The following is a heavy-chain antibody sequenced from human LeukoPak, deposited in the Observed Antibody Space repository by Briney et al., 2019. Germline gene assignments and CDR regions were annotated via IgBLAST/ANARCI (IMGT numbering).Heavy chain of an antibody. CDR2: FDPEDGET. V-gene: IGHV1-24*01. D-gene: IGHD3-10*01. J-gene: IGHJ5*02. CDR3: ATARVNSVGNVWFDP. CDR1: GYTLTELS. Sequence: GASVKVSCKVSGYTLTELSMHWVRQAPGKGLEWLGGFDPEDGETIYAQKFQGRVTMTEDTSTDTAYMELSSLRSEDTAVYYCATARVNSVGNVWFDPWGQGTLVTVSS.